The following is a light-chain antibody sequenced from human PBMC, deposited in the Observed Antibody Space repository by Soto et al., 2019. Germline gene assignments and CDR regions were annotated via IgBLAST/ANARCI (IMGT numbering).Light chain of an antibody. J-gene: IGKJ5*01. V-gene: IGKV3D-15*01. CDR3: QQYNTWPAEIT. Sequence: EIVLTQSPATLSVSPGERATLSCRASQSVRTNVAWYQQTPGQAPRLLIYGASSRATGIPARFSGSGSGTEFTLTISSLQSEDSAVYYCQQYNTWPAEITFGQGTRLEIK. CDR1: QSVRTN. CDR2: GAS.